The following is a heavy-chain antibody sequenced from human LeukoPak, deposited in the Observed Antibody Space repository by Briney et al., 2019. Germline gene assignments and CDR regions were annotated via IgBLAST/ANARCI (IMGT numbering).Heavy chain of an antibody. CDR2: INPNSGGT. V-gene: IGHV1-2*02. CDR1: GYTFTGYY. D-gene: IGHD2-21*02. J-gene: IGHJ6*03. CDR3: ARRSVVVTAVYYYYYYMDV. Sequence: ASVKVSCKASGYTFTGYYMHWVRQAPGQGLEWMGWINPNSGGTNYAQKFQGRVTMTRDTSISTAYMELSRLRSDDTAVYYCARRSVVVTAVYYYYYYMDVWGKGTTVTVSS.